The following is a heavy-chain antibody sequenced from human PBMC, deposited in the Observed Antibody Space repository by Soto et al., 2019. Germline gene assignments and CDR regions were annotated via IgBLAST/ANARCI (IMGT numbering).Heavy chain of an antibody. Sequence: VQLVESGGGVVQPGRSLRLSCAASGFTFFSYGMHWVRQAPGKGLEWVAVISYDGSNKFYADSVKGRFTISRDNSKNTLYLQMNSLRAEDTAVYYCAKDRAGDIYVAARSGLDYWGQGTLVTVSS. V-gene: IGHV3-30*18. D-gene: IGHD3-3*01. CDR2: ISYDGSNK. CDR3: AKDRAGDIYVAARSGLDY. J-gene: IGHJ4*02. CDR1: GFTFFSYG.